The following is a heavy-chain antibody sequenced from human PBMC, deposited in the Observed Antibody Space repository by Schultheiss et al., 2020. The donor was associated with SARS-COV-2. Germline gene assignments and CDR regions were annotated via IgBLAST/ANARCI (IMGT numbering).Heavy chain of an antibody. CDR2: IYYSGST. V-gene: IGHV4-34*09. CDR1: GGSFSGYY. CDR3: ARIKCVQPGRCYYGMDV. Sequence: SETLSLTCAVYGGSFSGYYWSWIRQPPGKGLEWIGYIYYSGSTYYNPSLKSRVTISVDTSKNQFSLKLSSVTAADTAVYYCARIKCVQPGRCYYGMDVWGQGTTVTVSS. D-gene: IGHD5-18*01. J-gene: IGHJ6*02.